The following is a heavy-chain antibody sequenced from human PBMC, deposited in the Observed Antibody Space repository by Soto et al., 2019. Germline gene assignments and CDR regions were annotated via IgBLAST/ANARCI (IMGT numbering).Heavy chain of an antibody. D-gene: IGHD3-3*01. J-gene: IGHJ4*02. CDR3: ARYDFWSPGSFDY. CDR1: GGSISSSFYH. V-gene: IGHV4-39*01. CDR2: IYYSGTT. Sequence: SETLSLTCTVSGGSISSSFYHWGWIRQPPGKGLEWIGMIYYSGTTYYNPSLKSRVTISVDTSKNQFSLKLSSVTAADTAVYYCARYDFWSPGSFDYWGQGVLVTVSS.